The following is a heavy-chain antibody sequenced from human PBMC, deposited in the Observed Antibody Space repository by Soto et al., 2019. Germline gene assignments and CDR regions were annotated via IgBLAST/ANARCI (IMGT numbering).Heavy chain of an antibody. CDR1: GGSISSYC. CDR2: IYYSGST. V-gene: IGHV4-59*08. Sequence: LEILSLTCTVSGGSISSYCWSWIRQPPGKGLEWIGYIYYSGSTNYNPSLKSRVTISVDTSKNQFSLKLSSVTAADTAVYYCARVPDCSSTSCKKGDAFDIWGQGTMVTVSS. D-gene: IGHD2-2*01. J-gene: IGHJ3*02. CDR3: ARVPDCSSTSCKKGDAFDI.